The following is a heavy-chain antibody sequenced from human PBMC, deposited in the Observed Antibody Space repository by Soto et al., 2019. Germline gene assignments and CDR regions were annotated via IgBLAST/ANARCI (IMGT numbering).Heavy chain of an antibody. CDR3: ARGSGGDGYVY. CDR2: IYYSGST. V-gene: IGHV4-59*08. D-gene: IGHD5-12*01. CDR1: GSPISSYY. Sequence: PSETLSLTCTVSGSPISSYYWSWFRQPPGQGLEWVGYIYYSGSTNYNPSLKSRVTISVDTSKNQSSLKLSSVTAADTAVYYCARGSGGDGYVYWGQGTLVTVSS. J-gene: IGHJ4*02.